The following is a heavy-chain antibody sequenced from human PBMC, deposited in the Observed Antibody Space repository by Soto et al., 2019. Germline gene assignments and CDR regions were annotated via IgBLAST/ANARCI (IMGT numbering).Heavy chain of an antibody. CDR1: GYTFTGYY. CDR2: INPNSGGT. V-gene: IGHV1-2*04. Sequence: GASVKVSCKASGYTFTGYYMHWVRQAPGQGLEWMGWINPNSGGTNYAQKFQGWVTVTRDTSISTAYMELSRLRSDDTAVYYCARDRPDPGIAAAAAFDYWGQGTLVTVSS. D-gene: IGHD6-13*01. CDR3: ARDRPDPGIAAAAAFDY. J-gene: IGHJ4*02.